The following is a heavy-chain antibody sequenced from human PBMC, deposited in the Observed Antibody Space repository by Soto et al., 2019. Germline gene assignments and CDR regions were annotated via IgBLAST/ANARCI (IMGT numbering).Heavy chain of an antibody. CDR1: GFTFSSYA. CDR3: ARPVSSTSCYKCPAVVRKNWFDP. V-gene: IGHV3-23*01. CDR2: ISGSGGST. J-gene: IGHJ5*02. Sequence: AGGSLRLSCAASGFTFSSYAMSWVRQAPGKGLEWVSAISGSGGSTYYADSVKGRFTISRDNSKNTLYLQMNSLRAEDTAVYYCARPVSSTSCYKCPAVVRKNWFDPWGQGTLVTVSS. D-gene: IGHD2-2*02.